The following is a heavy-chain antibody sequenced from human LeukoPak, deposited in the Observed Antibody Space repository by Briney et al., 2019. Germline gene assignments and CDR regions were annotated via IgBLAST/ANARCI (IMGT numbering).Heavy chain of an antibody. Sequence: PSETLSLTCTVSNGSISSYYWSWIRQPAGKGLEWIGRIYTSGTTNYNPSLKSRVSMSVVTSKNQFSLMLSSVTAADTAVYYCARADIFYSGGFDYWGQGTLVTVSS. CDR3: ARADIFYSGGFDY. CDR1: NGSISSYY. J-gene: IGHJ4*02. V-gene: IGHV4-4*07. D-gene: IGHD2-21*01. CDR2: IYTSGTT.